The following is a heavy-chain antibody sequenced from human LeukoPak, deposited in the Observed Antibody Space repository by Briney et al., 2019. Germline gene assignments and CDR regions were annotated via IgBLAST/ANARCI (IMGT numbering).Heavy chain of an antibody. V-gene: IGHV4-31*03. J-gene: IGHJ4*02. CDR2: IYYSGST. Sequence: SETLSLTCTVSGGSLSSGSYYWGWHRQQQGKGLEWIGYIYYSGSTYYNPSLKSRVTISVETSKNQFSLKLSSVTAADTAVYYCARGGYVVPAAVSTRVPDYWGQGTLVTVSS. CDR1: GGSLSSGSYY. CDR3: ARGGYVVPAAVSTRVPDY. D-gene: IGHD2-2*01.